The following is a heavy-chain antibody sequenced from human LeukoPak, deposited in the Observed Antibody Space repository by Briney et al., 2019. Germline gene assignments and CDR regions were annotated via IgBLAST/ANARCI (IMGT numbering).Heavy chain of an antibody. J-gene: IGHJ4*02. V-gene: IGHV4-61*02. D-gene: IGHD6-13*01. CDR3: ARQSSTAAASFDF. CDR1: GGSISSGSYY. CDR2: IYTSGST. Sequence: PSQTLSLTCTVSGGSISSGSYYWSWIRQPAGKGLEWIGRIYTSGSTNYNPSLKSRLSLSLDTSRKQFSVNLASVTAADTAVYYCARQSSTAAASFDFWGQGTLVTVSS.